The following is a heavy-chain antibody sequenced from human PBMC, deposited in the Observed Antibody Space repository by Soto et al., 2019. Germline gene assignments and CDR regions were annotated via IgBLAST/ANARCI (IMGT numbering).Heavy chain of an antibody. V-gene: IGHV3-11*01. CDR1: GFTFSDYY. CDR3: ARGVGVAASPDY. J-gene: IGHJ4*02. CDR2: ISPSGSTI. Sequence: QVQLVESGGGLVKPGGSLRLSCAASGFTFSDYYMSWIRQASGKGLEWISYISPSGSTIYYADAVKGRFTISRDNAKNSLYLQMSSLRAEDTAVYYCARGVGVAASPDYWGQGTLVTVSS. D-gene: IGHD2-15*01.